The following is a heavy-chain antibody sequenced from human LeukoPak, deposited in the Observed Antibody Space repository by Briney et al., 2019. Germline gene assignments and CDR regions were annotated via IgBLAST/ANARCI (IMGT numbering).Heavy chain of an antibody. CDR2: NYHSGST. J-gene: IGHJ3*01. Sequence: PSETLSLTCAVSGGSISSSNWWCWVRQPPGKGLEWIGENYHSGSTSYNPSLKSRVTMSVNTSKNQFSLKLSSVTAADTAVYYCARDPPRREGLHDAFDLWGQGTMVTVS. V-gene: IGHV4-4*02. CDR1: GGSISSSNW. CDR3: ARDPPRREGLHDAFDL. D-gene: IGHD5/OR15-5a*01.